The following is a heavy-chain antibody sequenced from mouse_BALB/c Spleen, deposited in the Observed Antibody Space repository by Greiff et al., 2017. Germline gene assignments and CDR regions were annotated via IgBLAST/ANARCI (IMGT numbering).Heavy chain of an antibody. CDR2: ISSGGST. V-gene: IGHV5-6-5*01. Sequence: EVKLMESGGGLVKPGGSLKLSCAASGFTFSSYAMSWVRQTPEKRLEWVASISSGGSTYYPDSVKGRFTISRDNARNILYLQMSSLRSEDTAMYYCARGGGTTATTLFAYWGQGTLVTVSA. CDR3: ARGGGTTATTLFAY. CDR1: GFTFSSYA. J-gene: IGHJ3*01. D-gene: IGHD1-2*01.